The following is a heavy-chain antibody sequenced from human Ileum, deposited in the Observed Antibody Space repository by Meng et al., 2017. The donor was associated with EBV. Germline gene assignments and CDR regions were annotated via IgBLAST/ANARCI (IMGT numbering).Heavy chain of an antibody. V-gene: IGHV4-28*01. CDR1: GYSLCSTNW. J-gene: IGHJ4*02. CDR3: ARNVPGTSAYYD. CDR2: IYYSGST. Sequence: LPESGPAPVNPPYTPSLISPVAGYSLCSTNWWGWIRQPPGKGLEWIGYIYYSGSTSYNPSLKSRVTMSVDTSKNQFSLNLNSVTAVDTAVYYCARNVPGTSAYYDWGQGTLVTVSS. D-gene: IGHD3-22*01.